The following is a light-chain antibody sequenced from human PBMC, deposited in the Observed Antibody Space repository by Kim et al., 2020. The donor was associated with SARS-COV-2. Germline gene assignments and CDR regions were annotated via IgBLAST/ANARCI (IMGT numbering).Light chain of an antibody. CDR2: DAS. CDR3: QQRSNWPRT. J-gene: IGKJ3*01. Sequence: LSPGERAPLSCRDSQSVSSYLAWYQQKPGQAPRLLIYDASNRATGIPARFSGSGSGTDFTLTISSLEPEDFAVYYCQQRSNWPRTFGPGTKVDIK. CDR1: QSVSSY. V-gene: IGKV3-11*01.